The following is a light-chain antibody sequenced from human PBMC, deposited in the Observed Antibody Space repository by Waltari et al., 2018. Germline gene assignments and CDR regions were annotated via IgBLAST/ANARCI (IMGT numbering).Light chain of an antibody. CDR2: AAS. V-gene: IGKV3-15*01. CDR1: QSIRSN. Sequence: EIVMTQSPDTLSVFPGERATLSCRASQSIRSNLAWYQHKPGQATRLLIYAASTRATGIPARFSGSGSGTEFTLTISSLQSEDFAVYFCQQYDNWLGTFGPGTKVEIK. J-gene: IGKJ1*01. CDR3: QQYDNWLGT.